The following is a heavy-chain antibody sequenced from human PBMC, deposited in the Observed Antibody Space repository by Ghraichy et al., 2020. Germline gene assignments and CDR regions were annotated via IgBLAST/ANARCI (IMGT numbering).Heavy chain of an antibody. J-gene: IGHJ6*02. D-gene: IGHD4-17*01. Sequence: GGSLRLSCAASGFTLSNYWMHWVRRAPGKGLVWVSRIDRDGNKISYADSVKGRFTISRDNAKNTLYLQMNSLRLEDTAVYYCATAAIYDDYTLAPRGYYYYGMDVWGQGTTVTVSS. CDR1: GFTLSNYW. CDR2: IDRDGNKI. V-gene: IGHV3-74*01. CDR3: ATAAIYDDYTLAPRGYYYYGMDV.